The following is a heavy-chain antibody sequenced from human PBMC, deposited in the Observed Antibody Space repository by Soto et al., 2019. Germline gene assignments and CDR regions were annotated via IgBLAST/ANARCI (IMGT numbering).Heavy chain of an antibody. J-gene: IGHJ1*01. CDR1: GFTFSSYG. V-gene: IGHV3-30*18. Sequence: GGSLRLSCAASGFTFSSYGMHWVRQAPGKGLEWVAVISYDGSNKYYADSVKGRFTISRDNSKNTLYLQMNSLRAEDTAVYYCAKQGGWPIEYFQHWGQGTLVTVSS. CDR3: AKQGGWPIEYFQH. CDR2: ISYDGSNK. D-gene: IGHD6-19*01.